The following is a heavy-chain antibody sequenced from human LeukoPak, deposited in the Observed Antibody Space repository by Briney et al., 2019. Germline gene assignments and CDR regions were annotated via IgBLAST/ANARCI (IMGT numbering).Heavy chain of an antibody. CDR3: ARVVGYCSSTSCYWDY. CDR1: GFTFDDYG. Sequence: GGSLRLSCAASGFTFDDYGMSWVRQAPGKGLEWVSGINWNGGSTGYADSVKGRFTISRDNAKNSLYLQMNSLRAEDTALNYCARVVGYCSSTSCYWDYWGQGTLVTVSS. J-gene: IGHJ4*02. D-gene: IGHD2-2*01. CDR2: INWNGGST. V-gene: IGHV3-20*04.